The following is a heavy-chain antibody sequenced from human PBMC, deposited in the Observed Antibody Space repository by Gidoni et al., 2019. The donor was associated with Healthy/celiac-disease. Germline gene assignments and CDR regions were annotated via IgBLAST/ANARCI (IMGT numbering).Heavy chain of an antibody. CDR2: IDYSGST. CDR3: ARLGLAAAGLGWFDP. J-gene: IGHJ5*02. CDR1: GGSISSYY. V-gene: IGHV4-59*08. Sequence: QVQLQESGPGLVKPSDTLSLTCTDSGGSISSYYWRWIRPPPGKGLEWIGYIDYSGSTNYNPSLKSRVTISVDTSKNQFSLKLSSVTAADTAVYYCARLGLAAAGLGWFDPWGQGTLVTVSS. D-gene: IGHD6-13*01.